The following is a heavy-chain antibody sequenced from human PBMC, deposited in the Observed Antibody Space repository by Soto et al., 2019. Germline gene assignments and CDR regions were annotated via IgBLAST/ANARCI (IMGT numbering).Heavy chain of an antibody. CDR3: AKCYYDFWSGYNYFDY. D-gene: IGHD3-3*01. V-gene: IGHV3-23*01. J-gene: IGHJ4*02. CDR1: GFTFSSYA. CDR2: ISGSGGST. Sequence: WWSLRLSCAASGFTFSSYAMSWVRQAPGKGLEWVSAISGSGGSTYYADSVKGRFTISRDNSKNTLYLQMDSLRAEDTAVYYCAKCYYDFWSGYNYFDYWGQGTLVTVSS.